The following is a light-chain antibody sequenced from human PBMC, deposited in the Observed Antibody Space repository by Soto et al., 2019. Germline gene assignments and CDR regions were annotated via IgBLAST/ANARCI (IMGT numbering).Light chain of an antibody. V-gene: IGLV1-44*01. CDR3: AAWDVSLHGYV. CDR2: EDR. J-gene: IGLJ1*01. Sequence: QLVLTQPPSASGTPGQRVTISCSGSSSNIGRNTVNWDQQLPGAAPQLLVYEDRQRPSGVPDRFSASKSGTSASLAISGLQSEDEADYYCAAWDVSLHGYVFGTGTKVTVL. CDR1: SSNIGRNT.